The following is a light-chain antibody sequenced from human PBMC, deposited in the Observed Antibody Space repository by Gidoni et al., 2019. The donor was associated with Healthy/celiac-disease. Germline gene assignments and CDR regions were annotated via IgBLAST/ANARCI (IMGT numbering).Light chain of an antibody. CDR3: AAWDDSLNGRVV. J-gene: IGLJ2*01. CDR1: SSNIGSNT. CDR2: SNN. Sequence: QSVLTQPPSASGTPGPRVTISCSGRSSNIGSNTVNWYQQLPGTDPKLLIYSNNPRPSGVPDRFSGSKSGTSASLAISGLQSEDEADYYCAAWDDSLNGRVVFGGGTKLTVL. V-gene: IGLV1-44*01.